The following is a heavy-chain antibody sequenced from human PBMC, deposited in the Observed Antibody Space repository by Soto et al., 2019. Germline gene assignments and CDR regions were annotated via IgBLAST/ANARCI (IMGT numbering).Heavy chain of an antibody. V-gene: IGHV1-69*08. J-gene: IGHJ4*02. Sequence: QVQLVQSGAEVQKPGSSVKVSCKASGGTFSSYTISWVRQAPGQGLEWMGRIIPILGIANYAQKFQGRVTITADKSTSTAYMELSSLRSEDTAVYYCAREDWTAVTHPGVDYWGQGTLVTVSS. CDR3: AREDWTAVTHPGVDY. CDR2: IIPILGIA. CDR1: GGTFSSYT. D-gene: IGHD4-17*01.